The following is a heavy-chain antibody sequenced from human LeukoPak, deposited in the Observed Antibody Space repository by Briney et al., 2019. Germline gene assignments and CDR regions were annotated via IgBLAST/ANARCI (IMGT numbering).Heavy chain of an antibody. D-gene: IGHD3-22*01. V-gene: IGHV3-7*01. Sequence: GGSLSLSCRASAFTFSNYWMTWVRQAPGKGLEWVANIDQEGGEKRYVDSVRGRFTISRDNAQNLLFLQMNRLRVEDTAVYYCARSNYYEELFDYWGQGTLVTVSS. CDR2: IDQEGGEK. J-gene: IGHJ4*02. CDR1: AFTFSNYW. CDR3: ARSNYYEELFDY.